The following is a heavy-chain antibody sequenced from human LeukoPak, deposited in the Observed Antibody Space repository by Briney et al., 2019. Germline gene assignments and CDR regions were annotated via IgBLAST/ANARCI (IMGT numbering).Heavy chain of an antibody. J-gene: IGHJ4*02. CDR1: GFTFNSYV. V-gene: IGHV3-64*04. Sequence: GGSLRLSCSASGFTFNSYVMHWVRQAPGKGLEYVSAISSNGGSTYYADSVKGRFTISRDNSKNTLYLQMNSLKTEDTAVYYCTRMFYYGSSGYYPDHWGQGTLVTVSS. D-gene: IGHD3-22*01. CDR3: TRMFYYGSSGYYPDH. CDR2: ISSNGGST.